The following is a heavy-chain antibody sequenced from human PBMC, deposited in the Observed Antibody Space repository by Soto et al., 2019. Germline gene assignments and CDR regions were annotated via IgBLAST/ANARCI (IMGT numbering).Heavy chain of an antibody. CDR2: IYSSGST. CDR3: ASGQPFSDWFDP. V-gene: IGHV4-4*07. CDR1: GGDISTYY. Sequence: VQLQESGPGLVKPSETLSLTCTVSGGDISTYYWTCIRHPAGKGLVWIGRIYSSGSTKYNHSLKTRVTLSLDTSKNQFSLRLSSVTAADTAVYYYASGQPFSDWFDPRSQGTFATVSS. D-gene: IGHD3-3*02. J-gene: IGHJ5*02.